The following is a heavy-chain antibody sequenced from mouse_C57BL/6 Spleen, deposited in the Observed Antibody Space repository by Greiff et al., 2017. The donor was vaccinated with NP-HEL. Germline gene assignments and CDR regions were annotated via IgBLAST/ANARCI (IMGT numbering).Heavy chain of an antibody. J-gene: IGHJ4*01. CDR2: IAPNSGGT. Sequence: QVRLQQPGAELVKPGASVKLSCKASGYTFTSYWMHWVKQRPGRGLEWIGRIAPNSGGTKYNEKFKSKATLTVDKPSSTAYMQLSSLTSEDSAVYYCARGGPYYAMDYWGQGTSVTFSS. V-gene: IGHV1-72*01. CDR3: ARGGPYYAMDY. CDR1: GYTFTSYW.